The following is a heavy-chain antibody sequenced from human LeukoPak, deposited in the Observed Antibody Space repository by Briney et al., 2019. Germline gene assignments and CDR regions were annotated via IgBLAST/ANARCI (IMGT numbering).Heavy chain of an antibody. V-gene: IGHV3-74*01. J-gene: IGHJ5*02. CDR1: GFTFSNYW. CDR3: AKSDWFDP. CDR2: IKGDGSIT. Sequence: GGSLRLSCAASGFTFSNYWMHWVRQTPGKGLEWVSRIKGDGSITTYADSVMGRFTISRDNAKSTLFLQMNSLRVEDTAMYYCAKSDWFDPWGQGTLVTVSS.